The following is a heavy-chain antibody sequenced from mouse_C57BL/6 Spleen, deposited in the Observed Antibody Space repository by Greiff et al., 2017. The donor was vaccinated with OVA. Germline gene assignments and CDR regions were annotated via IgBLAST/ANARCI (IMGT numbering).Heavy chain of an antibody. CDR2: ISSGGDYI. CDR1: GFTFSSYA. D-gene: IGHD1-1*01. J-gene: IGHJ1*03. Sequence: EVQRVESGEGLVKPGGSLKLSCAASGFTFSSYAMSWVRQTPEKRLEWVAYISSGGDYIYYADTVKGRFTISRDNARNTLYLQMSSLKSEDTAMYYCTRSYYGSSYRYFDVWGTGTTVTVSS. CDR3: TRSYYGSSYRYFDV. V-gene: IGHV5-9-1*02.